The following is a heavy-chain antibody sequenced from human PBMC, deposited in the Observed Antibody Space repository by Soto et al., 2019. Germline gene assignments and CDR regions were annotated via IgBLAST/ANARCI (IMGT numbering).Heavy chain of an antibody. CDR3: ARAAVAGNGYYGMDV. CDR2: IYYSGST. Sequence: QLQLQESGPGLVKPSETLSLTCTVSGGSISSSSYYWGWIRQPPGKGLEWIGSIYYSGSTYYNPSLKSRVTISVDTSKNQFSLKLSSVTAADTAVYYCARAAVAGNGYYGMDVWGQGTTVTVSS. J-gene: IGHJ6*02. V-gene: IGHV4-39*01. D-gene: IGHD6-19*01. CDR1: GGSISSSSYY.